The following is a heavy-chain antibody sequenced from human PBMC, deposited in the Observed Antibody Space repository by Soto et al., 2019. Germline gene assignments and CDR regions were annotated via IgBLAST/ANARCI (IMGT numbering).Heavy chain of an antibody. CDR3: ARVSVDVPE. V-gene: IGHV1-2*02. J-gene: IGHJ4*02. Sequence: QLVQSGAEVKKPGASVKVSCKASGPTFIVYYIHWVRQAPGQGLEWMGWLDLKSGGTTYEQKFLGRVTRTRDASINTAYMELNRLPSDGTAVYYCARVSVDVPEWGQGALLTVSS. CDR1: GPTFIVYY. CDR2: LDLKSGGT. D-gene: IGHD5-12*01.